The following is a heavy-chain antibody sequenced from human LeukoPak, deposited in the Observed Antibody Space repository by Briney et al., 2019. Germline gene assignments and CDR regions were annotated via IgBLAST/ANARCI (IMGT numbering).Heavy chain of an antibody. CDR1: GYTLTELS. CDR2: FDPEDGET. Sequence: GASVKVSCKVSGYTLTELSMHWVRQAPGKGLEWMGGFDPEDGETIYAQKFQGRVTMTEDTSTDTAYMELSSLRSEDTAVYYCATSSVAVAGIGAYWYFDLWGRGTLVTVSS. V-gene: IGHV1-24*01. CDR3: ATSSVAVAGIGAYWYFDL. J-gene: IGHJ2*01. D-gene: IGHD6-19*01.